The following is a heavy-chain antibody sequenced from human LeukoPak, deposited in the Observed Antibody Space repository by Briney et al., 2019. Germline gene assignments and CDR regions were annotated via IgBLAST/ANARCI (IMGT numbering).Heavy chain of an antibody. J-gene: IGHJ4*02. Sequence: GGSLRLSCAASGFTVSSNYMSWVRQAPGKGLEWVSVIYSGGSTYYADSVKGRFTISRDNSKNTLYLQVNSLRAEDTAVYYCARGVLARMGFDYWGQGTLVTVSS. D-gene: IGHD1-14*01. CDR1: GFTVSSNY. CDR3: ARGVLARMGFDY. V-gene: IGHV3-66*01. CDR2: IYSGGST.